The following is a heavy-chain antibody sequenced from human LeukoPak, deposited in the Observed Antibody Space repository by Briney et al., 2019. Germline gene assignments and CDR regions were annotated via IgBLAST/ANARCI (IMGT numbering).Heavy chain of an antibody. D-gene: IGHD3-22*01. Sequence: SETLSLTCTVSGGSISSSSYYWGWIRQPPGKGLEWIGSIYYSGSTYYNPSLKSRATISVDTSKNQFSLKLSSVTAADTAVYYCARVGDSSAYYVDYWGQGTLVTVSS. J-gene: IGHJ4*02. CDR1: GGSISSSSYY. V-gene: IGHV4-39*07. CDR3: ARVGDSSAYYVDY. CDR2: IYYSGST.